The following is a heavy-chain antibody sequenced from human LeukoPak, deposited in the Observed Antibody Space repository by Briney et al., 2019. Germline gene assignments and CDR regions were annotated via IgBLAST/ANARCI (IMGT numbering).Heavy chain of an antibody. CDR2: IIPILGIA. D-gene: IGHD1-26*01. J-gene: IGHJ4*02. Sequence: SVKVSCKASGGTFSSYAISWVRQAPGQGLEWMGWIIPILGIANYAQKFQGRVTITADKSTSTAYMELSSLRSEDTAVYYCARDHLTIIVGAKSHPWDYWGQGTLVTVSS. CDR3: ARDHLTIIVGAKSHPWDY. CDR1: GGTFSSYA. V-gene: IGHV1-69*10.